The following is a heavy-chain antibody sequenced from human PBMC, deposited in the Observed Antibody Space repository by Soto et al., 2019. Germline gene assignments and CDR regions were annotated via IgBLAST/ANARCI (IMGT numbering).Heavy chain of an antibody. Sequence: SVKVSCKASGGTFSSYAISWVRRAPGQGLEWMGGIIPIFGTANYAQKFQGRVTITADESTSTAYMELSSLRSEDTAVYYCARDSGSYYYYYGMDVWGQGTTVTVSS. CDR3: ARDSGSYYYYYGMDV. J-gene: IGHJ6*02. D-gene: IGHD1-26*01. V-gene: IGHV1-69*13. CDR1: GGTFSSYA. CDR2: IIPIFGTA.